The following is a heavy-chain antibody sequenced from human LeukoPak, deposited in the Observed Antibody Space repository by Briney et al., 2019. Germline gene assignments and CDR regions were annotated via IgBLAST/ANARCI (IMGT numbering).Heavy chain of an antibody. V-gene: IGHV4-59*02. CDR3: ARELRYSSADSCYSCDY. Sequence: SETLSLTCTVSGASVSDYYWGWIRQPPGKGLEWIGYIYYSGNTNYNSALKSRVTILVDTSKNQFSLKMSSVTAADTAFYYCARELRYSSADSCYSCDYWGRGSLVTVSS. J-gene: IGHJ4*02. D-gene: IGHD2-15*01. CDR1: GASVSDYY. CDR2: IYYSGNT.